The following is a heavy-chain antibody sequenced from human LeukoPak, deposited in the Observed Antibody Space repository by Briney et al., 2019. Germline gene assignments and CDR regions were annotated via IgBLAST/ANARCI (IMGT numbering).Heavy chain of an antibody. CDR3: ARDYCSGGSCYPHRNFYFDY. CDR2: INPNGGST. CDR1: GYTFTSYY. D-gene: IGHD2-15*01. Sequence: ASVTVSCKASGYTFTSYYMHWVRQAPGQGLEWMGIINPNGGSTSYAHTFQGRVTMPRDTSTSTVYMELSSLRSEAAAVYYCARDYCSGGSCYPHRNFYFDYWGQGTLVTVSS. J-gene: IGHJ4*02. V-gene: IGHV1-46*01.